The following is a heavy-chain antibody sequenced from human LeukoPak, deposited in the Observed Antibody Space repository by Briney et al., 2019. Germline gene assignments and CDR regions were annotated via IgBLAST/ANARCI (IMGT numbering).Heavy chain of an antibody. CDR3: AKSGAAAGPPENFDY. J-gene: IGHJ4*02. V-gene: IGHV3-9*01. D-gene: IGHD6-13*01. CDR1: GFTFDDYA. CDR2: ISWNSGSI. Sequence: PGGSLRLSCAASGFTFDDYAMHWIRQAPGKGLEWVSGISWNSGSIGYADSVKGRFTISRDNAKNSLYLQMNSLRAEDTALYYCAKSGAAAGPPENFDYWGQGTLVTVSS.